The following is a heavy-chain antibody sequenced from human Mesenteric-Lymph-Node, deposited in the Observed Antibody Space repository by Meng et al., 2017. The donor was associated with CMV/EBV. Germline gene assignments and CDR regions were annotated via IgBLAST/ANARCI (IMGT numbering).Heavy chain of an antibody. J-gene: IGHJ4*02. Sequence: GGSLRLSCAASGFTFSCYAMHWVRQAPGKGLEWVAVISYDGSNKYCADSVKGRFTISRDNSKNTLYLQMNSLRAEDTAVYYCARASRDYWGQGTLVTVSS. CDR3: ARASRDY. CDR1: GFTFSCYA. V-gene: IGHV3-30*04. CDR2: ISYDGSNK.